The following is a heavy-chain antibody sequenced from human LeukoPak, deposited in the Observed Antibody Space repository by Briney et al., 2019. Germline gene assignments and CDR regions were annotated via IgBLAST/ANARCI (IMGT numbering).Heavy chain of an antibody. Sequence: GASVKVSCKASGGTFSSYAISWVRQAPGQGLEWMGGIIPIFGTANYAQKFQGRVTITADESTSTAYMELSRLRSDDTAVYYCAGDREYGSSSEDYYYYYMDVWGKGTTVTVSS. V-gene: IGHV1-69*13. CDR1: GGTFSSYA. CDR2: IIPIFGTA. D-gene: IGHD6-6*01. CDR3: AGDREYGSSSEDYYYYYMDV. J-gene: IGHJ6*03.